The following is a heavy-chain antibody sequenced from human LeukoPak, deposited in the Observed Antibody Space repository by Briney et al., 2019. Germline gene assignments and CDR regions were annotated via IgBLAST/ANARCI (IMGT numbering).Heavy chain of an antibody. J-gene: IGHJ3*02. CDR3: ARAINYDFWSGPPALGAFDI. Sequence: PGGSLRLSCAASGFTFSSYSMNWVRQAPGKGLEWVSSISSSSSYIYYADSVKGRFTFSRDNAKNSLYLQMNSLRAEDTAVYYCARAINYDFWSGPPALGAFDIWGQGTMVTVSS. CDR1: GFTFSSYS. CDR2: ISSSSSYI. D-gene: IGHD3-3*01. V-gene: IGHV3-21*01.